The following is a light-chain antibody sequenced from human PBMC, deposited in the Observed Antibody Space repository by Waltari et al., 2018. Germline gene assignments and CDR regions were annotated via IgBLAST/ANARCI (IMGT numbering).Light chain of an antibody. J-gene: IGKJ4*01. CDR2: DAF. CDR1: QDISNS. V-gene: IGKV1-33*01. CDR3: QKYDNFCF. Sequence: DIQMTPSPSSLSASVGDRVTVPCQASQDISNSVNWYQQKPGKAPKLLISDAFTLERGVPSRFCGSGSGTNVTLTISSLQPEAIATYYCQKYDNFCFFGGGTKVAIK.